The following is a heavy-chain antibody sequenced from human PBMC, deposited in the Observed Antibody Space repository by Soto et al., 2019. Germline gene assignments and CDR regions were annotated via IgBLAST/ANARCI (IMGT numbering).Heavy chain of an antibody. D-gene: IGHD2-15*01. Sequence: KSSETLSLTCAVSGGSISSSNWWSWVRQPPGKGLEWIGEIYHSGSTNYNPSLKSRVTISVDKSKNQFSLKLSPVTAADTAVYYCARWIPMVSTTFYYYGMDVWGQGTTVTVS. V-gene: IGHV4-4*02. CDR2: IYHSGST. CDR3: ARWIPMVSTTFYYYGMDV. CDR1: GGSISSSNW. J-gene: IGHJ6*02.